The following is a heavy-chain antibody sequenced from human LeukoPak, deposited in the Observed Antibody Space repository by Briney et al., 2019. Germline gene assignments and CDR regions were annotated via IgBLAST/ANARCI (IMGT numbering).Heavy chain of an antibody. Sequence: GGSLRLSCAASGFTFSSYSMNWVRQAPGKGLEWVSSISSSSSYIYYADSVKGRFTISRDNAKNSLYLQMNSLRAEDTAVYYCARVEEQQLVFDYWGQGTLVTVSS. V-gene: IGHV3-21*01. CDR3: ARVEEQQLVFDY. CDR1: GFTFSSYS. J-gene: IGHJ4*02. D-gene: IGHD6-13*01. CDR2: ISSSSSYI.